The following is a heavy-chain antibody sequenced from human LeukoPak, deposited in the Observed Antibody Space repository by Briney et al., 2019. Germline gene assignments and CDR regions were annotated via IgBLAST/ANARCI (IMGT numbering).Heavy chain of an antibody. D-gene: IGHD3-22*01. V-gene: IGHV5-51*01. CDR3: ARQSYYDSSGYSPLSAFDI. CDR1: GYSFTSYW. Sequence: GEALKISCKGSGYSFTSYWIGWVRRMPGKGGEWMGIIYPGDSDTRYRPSFQGQVTISADKSISTAYLQWSSLKALDTAMYYCARQSYYDSSGYSPLSAFDIWGQGTMVTVSS. J-gene: IGHJ3*02. CDR2: IYPGDSDT.